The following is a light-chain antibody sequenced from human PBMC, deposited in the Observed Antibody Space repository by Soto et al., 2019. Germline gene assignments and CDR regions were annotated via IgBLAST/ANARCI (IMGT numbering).Light chain of an antibody. CDR1: SGHNSYA. CDR3: QTWSTDIQV. CDR2: LNSDGSH. J-gene: IGLJ3*02. V-gene: IGLV4-69*01. Sequence: QAVLTQPPSASASLGASVKLTRTLSSGHNSYAIAWHQQQPEKGPRYLMKLNSDGSHSKGDGIPDRFSGSSSGAERYLTISSLQSEDEADYYCQTWSTDIQVFGGGTKQTVL.